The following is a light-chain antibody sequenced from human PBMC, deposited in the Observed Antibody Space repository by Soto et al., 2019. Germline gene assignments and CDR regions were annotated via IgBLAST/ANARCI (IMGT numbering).Light chain of an antibody. CDR2: GAS. V-gene: IGKV3-20*01. Sequence: EIVLTQSTATLSLSPGERATLSCRSSQSVSSSYLAWYQQKPGQAPRLLIYGASSRATGIPDRFSGSGSGTDFTLTISRLEPEDFAVYYCQQYGSSSWTFGQGTKVDI. J-gene: IGKJ1*01. CDR1: QSVSSSY. CDR3: QQYGSSSWT.